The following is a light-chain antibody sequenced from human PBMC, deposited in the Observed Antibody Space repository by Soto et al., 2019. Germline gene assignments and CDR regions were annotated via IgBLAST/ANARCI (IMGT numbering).Light chain of an antibody. Sequence: IQLTQSPSSLSASVGDRVTLSCRASEGISTYLAWYQQKPGQAPKLLIYAASTLQNGVPSRFSGSGSGTDFTLTINSLQPEDFATYYCHHLNTYSFTFGQGTRLEI. V-gene: IGKV1-9*01. J-gene: IGKJ5*01. CDR2: AAS. CDR1: EGISTY. CDR3: HHLNTYSFT.